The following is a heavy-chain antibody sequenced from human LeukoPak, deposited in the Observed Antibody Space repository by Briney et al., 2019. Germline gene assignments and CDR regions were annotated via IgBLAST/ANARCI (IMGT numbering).Heavy chain of an antibody. J-gene: IGHJ5*02. V-gene: IGHV3-21*01. Sequence: PGGSLRLSCAASGFTFSSYSMNWVRQAPGKGLEWVSSISSSSSYIYYADSVKGRFTISRDNAKNSLYLQMNSVRDEDTAVYYCARDFWSDPSPWGQGTLVTVSS. CDR1: GFTFSSYS. CDR3: ARDFWSDPSP. CDR2: ISSSSSYI. D-gene: IGHD3-3*01.